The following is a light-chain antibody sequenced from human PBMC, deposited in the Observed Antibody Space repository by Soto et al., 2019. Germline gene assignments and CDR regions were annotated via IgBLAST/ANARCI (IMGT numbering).Light chain of an antibody. CDR1: TTDIGGYNY. V-gene: IGLV2-14*01. CDR3: RSYPTPSTYV. J-gene: IGLJ1*01. Sequence: QSLLTHLASVSGSPGQSITISCTGTTTDIGGYNYVSWYHQHPDEAPRLMIYEVSNRPSGVSNPFSGSKSGGAASLTISGLQAEHEAYYEGRSYPTPSTYVFGTGTKVSVL. CDR2: EVS.